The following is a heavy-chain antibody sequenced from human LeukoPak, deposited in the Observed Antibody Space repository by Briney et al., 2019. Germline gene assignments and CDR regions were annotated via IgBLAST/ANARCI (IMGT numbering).Heavy chain of an antibody. CDR2: IYYSGSTT. V-gene: IGHV4-39*07. Sequence: AETLSLTCTVSGGSISSSSYYWGWIRQPPGKGLEWIGYIYYSGSTTPSGTATYNHSVESRFTISVDTSKNQFSLKLRSVIAADAAVYYCARSEEMATTRGGFDYWGQGTLVTVSS. CDR1: GGSISSSSYY. D-gene: IGHD5-24*01. J-gene: IGHJ4*02. CDR3: ARSEEMATTRGGFDY.